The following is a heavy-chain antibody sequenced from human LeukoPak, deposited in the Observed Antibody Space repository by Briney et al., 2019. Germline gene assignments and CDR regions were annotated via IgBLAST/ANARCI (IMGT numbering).Heavy chain of an antibody. V-gene: IGHV4-59*01. CDR3: ARASVLRFLEWLSLDAFDI. Sequence: PSETLSLTCTVSGGSISSYYWSWIRQPPGKGLEWIGYIYYSGSTNYNPSLKSRVTISVGTSKNQFSLKLSSVTAADTAVYYCARASVLRFLEWLSLDAFDIWGQGTMVTVSS. J-gene: IGHJ3*02. CDR2: IYYSGST. D-gene: IGHD3-3*01. CDR1: GGSISSYY.